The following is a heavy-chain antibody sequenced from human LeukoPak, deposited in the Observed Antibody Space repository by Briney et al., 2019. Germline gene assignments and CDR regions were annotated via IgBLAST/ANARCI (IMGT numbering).Heavy chain of an antibody. CDR2: IKEDDSEK. V-gene: IGHV3-7*01. Sequence: PGGSLRLSCAASGFTFSSNWMSWVRQAPGKGLEWVANIKEDDSEKYYVDSVKGRFTISRDNAKNSLYLQMNSLRAEGTAVYYCARQWELMRSGGYYFDYWGQGTLVTVSS. D-gene: IGHD1-26*01. CDR3: ARQWELMRSGGYYFDY. CDR1: GFTFSSNW. J-gene: IGHJ4*02.